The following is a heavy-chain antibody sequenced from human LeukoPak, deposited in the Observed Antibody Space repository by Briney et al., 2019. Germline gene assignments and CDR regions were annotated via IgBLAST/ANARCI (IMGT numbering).Heavy chain of an antibody. V-gene: IGHV3-53*01. CDR1: GFTVSSNY. CDR2: IYSGGST. J-gene: IGHJ4*02. D-gene: IGHD3-10*01. CDR3: ARGYYGSGKYPGNLDY. Sequence: PGGSLRLSCAASGFTVSSNYMSWVRQAPGKGLEWVSVIYSGGSTYYADSVKGRFTISRDNSKNTLYLQMNGLTAEDTAVYYCARGYYGSGKYPGNLDYWGQGTLVTVSS.